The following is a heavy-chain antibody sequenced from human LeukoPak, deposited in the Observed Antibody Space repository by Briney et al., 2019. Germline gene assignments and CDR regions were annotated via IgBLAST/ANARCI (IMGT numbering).Heavy chain of an antibody. J-gene: IGHJ4*02. Sequence: ASVTVSCKASGYTFTGYYMHWVRQAPGQGLEWMGWINPNSGGTNYAQKFQGRVTMTRDTSISTAYMELSRLRSDDTAVYYCARILDTAMVTDYWGQGTLVTVSS. CDR1: GYTFTGYY. CDR2: INPNSGGT. D-gene: IGHD5-18*01. CDR3: ARILDTAMVTDY. V-gene: IGHV1-2*02.